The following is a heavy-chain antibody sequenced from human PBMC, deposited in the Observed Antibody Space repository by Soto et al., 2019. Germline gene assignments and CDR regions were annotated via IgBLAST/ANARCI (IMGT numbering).Heavy chain of an antibody. CDR3: TRGDQNIVDASEY. V-gene: IGHV4-34*01. D-gene: IGHD2-15*01. CDR1: GESFSGNY. CDR2: SNHRGAT. Sequence: QVQLQQWGAGLLKPSETLSLTCATSGESFSGNYWSWVRQPPGKGLEWIGESNHRGATVYNPSLKGRVIISLDTSKNQFSLRLNFVTAADTAVYFCTRGDQNIVDASEYWGQGTLVTVSS. J-gene: IGHJ4*02.